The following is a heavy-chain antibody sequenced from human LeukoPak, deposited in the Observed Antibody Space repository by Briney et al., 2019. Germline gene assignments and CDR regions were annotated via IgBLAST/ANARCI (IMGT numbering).Heavy chain of an antibody. D-gene: IGHD3-3*01. CDR3: ARVSDDFWSGYHFDY. V-gene: IGHV3-11*01. CDR1: GFTFSNYY. Sequence: GGSLRLSCAASGFTFSNYYISWIRQAPGKGLEWVSYISSSGTTMYYADSVKGRFIISRDNAKNSLFLQMNSLRAEDTAVYYCARVSDDFWSGYHFDYWGQGTLVTVSS. J-gene: IGHJ4*02. CDR2: ISSSGTTM.